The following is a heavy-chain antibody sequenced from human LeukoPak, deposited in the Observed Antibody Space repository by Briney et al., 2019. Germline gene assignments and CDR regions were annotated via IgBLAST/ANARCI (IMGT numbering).Heavy chain of an antibody. V-gene: IGHV4-30-4*01. CDR2: IYYSGST. Sequence: RPSETLSLTCTDSGGSIISGDFYWIWIRQPPGKGLEWIGYIYYSGSTYYNPSLKSLITISVDTSKNQFSLKLSSVTAADTAVYYXAXXDWSSSIDYWGQGTLVTVSS. J-gene: IGHJ4*02. D-gene: IGHD6-6*01. CDR3: AXXDWSSSIDY. CDR1: GGSIISGDFY.